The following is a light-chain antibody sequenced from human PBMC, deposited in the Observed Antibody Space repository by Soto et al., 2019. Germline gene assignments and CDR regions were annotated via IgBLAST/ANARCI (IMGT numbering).Light chain of an antibody. V-gene: IGKV3-20*01. Sequence: EIVFTQSPCTLSLSPGQRATLSCRASQSVDKSYLAWYQQKPGQAPRLLIFGASTRATGIPDRFSGSGSGTDFTLTISRLEPEDIAVYYCQQYGTSPWTFGQGTKVDI. CDR1: QSVDKSY. CDR3: QQYGTSPWT. CDR2: GAS. J-gene: IGKJ1*01.